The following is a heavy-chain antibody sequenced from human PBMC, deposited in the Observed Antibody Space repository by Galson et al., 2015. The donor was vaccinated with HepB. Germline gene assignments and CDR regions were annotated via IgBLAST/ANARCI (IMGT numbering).Heavy chain of an antibody. J-gene: IGHJ3*02. V-gene: IGHV3-21*01. D-gene: IGHD3-3*01. CDR2: ISSSSSYI. CDR1: GFTFNSYS. CDR3: ARLENRGLEWLLSYDAFDI. Sequence: SLRLSCAASGFTFNSYSMNWVRQAPGKGLEWVSSISSSSSYIYYADSVKGRFTISRDNAKNSLYLQMNSLRAEDTAVYYCARLENRGLEWLLSYDAFDIWGQGTMVTVSS.